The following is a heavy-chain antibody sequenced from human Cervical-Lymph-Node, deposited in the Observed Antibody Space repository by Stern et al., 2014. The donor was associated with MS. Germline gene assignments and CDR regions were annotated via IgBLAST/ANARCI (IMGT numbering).Heavy chain of an antibody. V-gene: IGHV4-4*02. J-gene: IGHJ4*02. Sequence: VQLVESGPGLVKPSGTLSLTCDVSGASISNTNWWGWVRQPPAMGLEWMGKLQKRGPPNLRSSLKTRVTMSVDKPKNQFSRELKPVTAADTAVYFCARVHSGYDWFDYWGQGILVTVSS. CDR3: ARVHSGYDWFDY. D-gene: IGHD5-12*01. CDR2: LQKRGPP. CDR1: GASISNTNW.